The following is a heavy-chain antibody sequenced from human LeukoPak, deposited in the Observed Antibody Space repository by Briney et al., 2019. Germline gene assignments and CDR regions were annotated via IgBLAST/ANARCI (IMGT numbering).Heavy chain of an antibody. D-gene: IGHD2-2*01. CDR1: GFTFSSYS. CDR2: ISSSSSYI. Sequence: GGSLRLSCAASGFTFSSYSMNWVRQAPGKGLEWVSSISSSSSYIYYVDSVKGRFTISRDNAKNSLHLQMNSLRAEDTAVYYCARDTDVPWDYFDYWGQGTLVTVSS. CDR3: ARDTDVPWDYFDY. J-gene: IGHJ4*02. V-gene: IGHV3-21*01.